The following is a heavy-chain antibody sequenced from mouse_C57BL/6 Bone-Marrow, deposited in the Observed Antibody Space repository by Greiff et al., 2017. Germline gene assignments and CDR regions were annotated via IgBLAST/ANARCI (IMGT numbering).Heavy chain of an antibody. CDR3: ARGGITMDY. D-gene: IGHD2-4*01. CDR1: GYTFTSYW. Sequence: QVQLQQPGAELVMPGASVKLSCKASGYTFTSYWMHWVKQRPGHGLEWIGEIDPSDSYTNYNQKFKGKSTLTVDKSSSTAYMQLSSLTSEDSAVYYCARGGITMDYWGQGTSVTVSS. J-gene: IGHJ4*01. V-gene: IGHV1-69*01. CDR2: IDPSDSYT.